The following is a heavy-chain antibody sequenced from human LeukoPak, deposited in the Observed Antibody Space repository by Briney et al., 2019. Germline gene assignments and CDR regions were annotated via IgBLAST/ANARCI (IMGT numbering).Heavy chain of an antibody. CDR1: GFTFSSYA. V-gene: IGHV3-30*04. Sequence: GGSLRLSCAASGFTFSSYAMHWVRQAPGKGLEWVAVISYDGSNKYYADSVKGRSTISRDNSKNTLYLQMNSLRAEDTAVYYCARSMVRGVISSQPAPLNIWGQGTMVTVSS. D-gene: IGHD3-10*01. CDR3: ARSMVRGVISSQPAPLNI. J-gene: IGHJ3*02. CDR2: ISYDGSNK.